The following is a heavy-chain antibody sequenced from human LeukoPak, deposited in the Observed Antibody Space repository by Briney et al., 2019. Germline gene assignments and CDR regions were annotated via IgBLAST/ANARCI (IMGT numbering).Heavy chain of an antibody. V-gene: IGHV3-74*01. CDR1: GLAFSNYW. J-gene: IGHJ4*02. D-gene: IGHD3-3*01. CDR2: IKSDGSDI. Sequence: GGSLRLSCTTSGLAFSNYWMYWVRQAPGKGLVWVSRIKSDGSDITYTDSVEGRFTISRDNVKNTLYLQMNSLRDEDTAVYYCVRGQTIDYWGQGTLVTVSS. CDR3: VRGQTIDY.